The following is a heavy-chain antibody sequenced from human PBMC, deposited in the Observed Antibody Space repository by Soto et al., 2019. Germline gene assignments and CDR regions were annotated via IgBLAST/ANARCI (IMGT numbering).Heavy chain of an antibody. CDR1: GFSLSTGGVG. CDR3: AHSRCGGDCLQSYSSHYYYGMDV. D-gene: IGHD2-21*02. Sequence: ESGPSLVTPTQTLTLTCTFSGFSLSTGGVGVGWIRQPPGKALEWLALIYWDDDKRYSPSLRSRLTVTKDTSKNQVVLTMTNMDPVDTATYYCAHSRCGGDCLQSYSSHYYYGMDVWGQGTTVTVSS. CDR2: IYWDDDK. J-gene: IGHJ6*02. V-gene: IGHV2-5*02.